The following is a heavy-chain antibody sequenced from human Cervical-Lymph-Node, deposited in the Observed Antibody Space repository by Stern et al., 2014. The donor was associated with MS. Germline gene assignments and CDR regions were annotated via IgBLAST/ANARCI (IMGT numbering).Heavy chain of an antibody. D-gene: IGHD2-2*02. J-gene: IGHJ5*02. CDR3: ARYGPPAGIRAWFDP. CDR1: GYTFNTYW. Sequence: EVQLLESGAEVKKPGESLKISCKASGYTFNTYWVGWVRQMPGKGLEWMGIIYPGDHDTRYSPSFQGQVTISVDTSISTAYLQWSSLKASDTAMYYCARYGPPAGIRAWFDPWGQGTLVTVSS. CDR2: IYPGDHDT. V-gene: IGHV5-51*03.